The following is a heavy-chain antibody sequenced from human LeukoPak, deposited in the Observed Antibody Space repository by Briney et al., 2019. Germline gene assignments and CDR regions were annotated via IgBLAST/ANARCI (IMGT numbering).Heavy chain of an antibody. CDR1: GFTVSSNY. V-gene: IGHV3-66*01. D-gene: IGHD3-10*01. CDR2: VYSGGST. CDR3: AKGGVLWFGESLYGMDV. J-gene: IGHJ6*02. Sequence: GGSLRLSCAASGFTVSSNYMSWVRQAPGKGLEWVSVVYSGGSTHYADSVKGRFTISRDNSKNTLYLQMNSLRAEDTAVYYCAKGGVLWFGESLYGMDVWGQGTTATVSS.